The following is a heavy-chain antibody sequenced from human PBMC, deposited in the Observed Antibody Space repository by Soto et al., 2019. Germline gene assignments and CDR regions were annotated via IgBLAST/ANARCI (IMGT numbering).Heavy chain of an antibody. CDR1: D. D-gene: IGHD3-9*01. V-gene: IGHV4-34*13. CDR2: INHSGST. Sequence: DGRRIIQNKRRGLEWIGEINHSGSTSYNPSLRRRVIMSVDTSKRQFSLQLKSVTAADTAIYYCARTVLGPDILADQFVDYYYYMDVWGQGTTVTVSS. J-gene: IGHJ6*03. CDR3: ARTVLGPDILADQFVDYYYYMDV.